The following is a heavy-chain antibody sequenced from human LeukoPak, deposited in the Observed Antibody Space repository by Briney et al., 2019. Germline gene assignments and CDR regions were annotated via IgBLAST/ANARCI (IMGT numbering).Heavy chain of an antibody. D-gene: IGHD2-2*01. J-gene: IGHJ3*02. Sequence: ASVKVSCKASGGTFSNYGISWVRQAPGQGLEWMGGIIPIFGTTNNAQKFQGRVTITADESTSTAYMELSSLTSEDTAVYYCARDDCSSTSCYYGFGYAFDIWGQGTMVTVSS. CDR3: ARDDCSSTSCYYGFGYAFDI. CDR1: GGTFSNYG. CDR2: IIPIFGTT. V-gene: IGHV1-69*13.